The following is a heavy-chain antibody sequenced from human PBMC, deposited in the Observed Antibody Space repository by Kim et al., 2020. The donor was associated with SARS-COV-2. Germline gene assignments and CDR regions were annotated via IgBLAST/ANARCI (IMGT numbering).Heavy chain of an antibody. J-gene: IGHJ6*02. Sequence: GGSLRLSCAASGFTVSSNYMSWVRQAPGKGLEWVSVIYSGGSTYYADSVKGRFTISRDNSKNTLYLQMNSLTAEDTAVYYCARARSDFDYHYGMDVWGQGTTVTVSS. CDR1: GFTVSSNY. CDR3: ARARSDFDYHYGMDV. V-gene: IGHV3-53*01. CDR2: IYSGGST.